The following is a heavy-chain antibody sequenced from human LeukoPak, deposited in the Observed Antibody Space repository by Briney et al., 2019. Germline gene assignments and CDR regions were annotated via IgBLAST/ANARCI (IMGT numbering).Heavy chain of an antibody. CDR3: ARTYGSGWYVDY. D-gene: IGHD6-19*01. CDR2: ISFDSSPI. V-gene: IGHV3-48*01. Sequence: GGSLRLSCAASGFTFSSYSMNWVRHAPGKGLECVLYISFDSSPIYYADAVKGRFTISRDNVKNSLYLQMHSLRVEDTAVYYCARTYGSGWYVDYWGQGTLVTVSS. CDR1: GFTFSSYS. J-gene: IGHJ4*02.